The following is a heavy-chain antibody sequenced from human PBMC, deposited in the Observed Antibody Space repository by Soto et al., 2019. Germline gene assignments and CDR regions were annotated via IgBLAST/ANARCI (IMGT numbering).Heavy chain of an antibody. J-gene: IGHJ4*02. Sequence: QVQLQESGPGLVKPSQTLSLTCTVSGGSISSGGSYWTWIRQHPGKGLEWIGYIYYSGSTYYNPSLKSRVTISIDTSKNQFSLKLSSVTAANTAVYYCARDGTSGWVDSWGQGILVTVSS. V-gene: IGHV4-31*03. D-gene: IGHD6-19*01. CDR3: ARDGTSGWVDS. CDR2: IYYSGST. CDR1: GGSISSGGSY.